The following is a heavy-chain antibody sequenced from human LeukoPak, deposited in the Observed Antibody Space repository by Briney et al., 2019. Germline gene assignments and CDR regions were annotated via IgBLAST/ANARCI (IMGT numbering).Heavy chain of an antibody. CDR3: GRGDGA. V-gene: IGHV3-74*01. D-gene: IGHD3-16*01. J-gene: IGHJ3*01. CDR1: GFTFSTYW. CDR2: INTDGSTT. Sequence: GGSLRLSCAASGFTFSTYWMSWVRQAPGKGLVWVSRINTDGSTTTYADSVKGRFTISRDNAKNTVYLQMNSLRAEDTAVYYCGRGDGAGGQGTMVTVSS.